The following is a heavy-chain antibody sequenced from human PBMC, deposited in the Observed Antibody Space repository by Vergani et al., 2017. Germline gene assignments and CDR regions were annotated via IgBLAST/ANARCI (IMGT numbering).Heavy chain of an antibody. Sequence: QVQLQESGPGLVKPSETLSLTCTVSGGSISSYYWSWIRQPPGKGLEWIGYIYYSGSTNYNPSLKSRVTISVDTSKNQFSLKLSSVTAADTAVSYCARDLGDSLAAAGTWFDPWGQGTLVTVSA. CDR2: IYYSGST. V-gene: IGHV4-59*01. D-gene: IGHD6-13*01. CDR1: GGSISSYY. CDR3: ARDLGDSLAAAGTWFDP. J-gene: IGHJ5*02.